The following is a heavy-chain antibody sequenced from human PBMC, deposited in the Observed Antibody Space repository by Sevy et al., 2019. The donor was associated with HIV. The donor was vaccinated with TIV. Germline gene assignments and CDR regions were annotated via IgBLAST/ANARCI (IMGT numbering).Heavy chain of an antibody. V-gene: IGHV1-69*06. CDR1: GGTFSSYA. CDR3: ARGVGSTMVRGYYYYMDV. D-gene: IGHD3-10*01. Sequence: SVKVSCKASGGTFSSYAISWVRQAPGQGLEWMGGIIPIFGTANYAQKFQGRVTITADKSTSTAYMELSSLRSEDTAVYYCARGVGSTMVRGYYYYMDVWGKWTTVTVSS. CDR2: IIPIFGTA. J-gene: IGHJ6*03.